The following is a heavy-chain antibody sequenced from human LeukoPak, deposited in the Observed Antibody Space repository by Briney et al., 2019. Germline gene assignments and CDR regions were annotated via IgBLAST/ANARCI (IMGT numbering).Heavy chain of an antibody. J-gene: IGHJ4*02. CDR3: ARGTAAAGWPFDY. CDR1: GGSFSGYY. Sequence: SETLSLTCAVYGGSFSGYYWSWIRQPPGKGLEWIGEINHSGSTNYNPSLKSRVTISVDTSKNQLSLKLSSVTAADTAVYYCARGTAAAGWPFDYWGQGTLVTVSS. CDR2: INHSGST. V-gene: IGHV4-34*01. D-gene: IGHD6-13*01.